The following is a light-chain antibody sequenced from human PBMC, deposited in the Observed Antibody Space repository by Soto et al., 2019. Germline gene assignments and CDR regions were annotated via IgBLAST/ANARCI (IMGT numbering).Light chain of an antibody. CDR2: EVS. CDR3: NSYRRGRAPYV. V-gene: IGLV2-14*01. Sequence: QSALTQPASVSGSPGQSITISCTGTSSDVGGYDAVAWYQQYPGKAPKLMIYEVSNRLSGISDRFSGSKSGNTASLTISGLQAADEADYYCNSYRRGRAPYVFGTGTKVTVL. J-gene: IGLJ1*01. CDR1: SSDVGGYDA.